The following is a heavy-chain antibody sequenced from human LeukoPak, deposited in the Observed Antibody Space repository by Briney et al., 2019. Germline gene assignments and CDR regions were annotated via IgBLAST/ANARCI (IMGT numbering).Heavy chain of an antibody. J-gene: IGHJ4*02. V-gene: IGHV3-23*01. D-gene: IGHD6-19*01. CDR3: AKTFRAVASAFDY. CDR2: ISGSTGTT. Sequence: GGSLRLSCAASGFTFSNYAMSWVRQAPGKGLEWVSAISGSTGTTYYADSVKGRFTISRDRAKNSLYLQMNSLRAEDTAVYYCAKTFRAVASAFDYWAQGTLVTVSS. CDR1: GFTFSNYA.